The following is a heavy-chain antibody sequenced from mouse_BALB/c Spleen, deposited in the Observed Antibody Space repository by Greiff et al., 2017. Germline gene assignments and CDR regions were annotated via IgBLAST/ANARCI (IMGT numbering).Heavy chain of an antibody. D-gene: IGHD2-1*01. CDR2: IWAGGST. V-gene: IGHV2-9*02. CDR3: ARGNYAEAMDY. J-gene: IGHJ4*01. CDR1: GFSLTSYG. Sequence: VMLVESGPGLVAPSQSLSITCTVSGFSLTSYGVHWVRQPPGKGLEWLGVIWAGGSTNYNSALMSRLSISKDNSKSQVFLKMNSLQTDDTAMYYCARGNYAEAMDYWGQGTSVTVSS.